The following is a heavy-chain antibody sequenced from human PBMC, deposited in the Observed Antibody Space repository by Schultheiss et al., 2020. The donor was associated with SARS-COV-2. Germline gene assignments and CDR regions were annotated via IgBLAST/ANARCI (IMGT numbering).Heavy chain of an antibody. CDR2: ISHDSIWR. Sequence: GGSLRLSCAGSAFTFSSYAMHWVRQSPGKGLEWVTAISHDSIWRHFADSVNDRFTISRDNSRDTTYLQMNSLRLEDTGVYFCARSLPASSTTTRVPFDLWGHGTMVTVSS. D-gene: IGHD1-14*01. J-gene: IGHJ3*01. CDR1: AFTFSSYA. CDR3: ARSLPASSTTTRVPFDL. V-gene: IGHV3-30*03.